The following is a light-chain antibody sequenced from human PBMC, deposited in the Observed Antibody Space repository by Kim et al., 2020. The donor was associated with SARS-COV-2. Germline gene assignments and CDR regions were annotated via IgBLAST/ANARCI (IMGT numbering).Light chain of an antibody. CDR3: VLYVGSGIWV. V-gene: IGLV8-61*01. Sequence: GGTVTPTCGLSSGSVSTSYYPNWVQQTPGQAPRTLIYNTNPRSSGVPGRFSGSILGNKAALTITGAQADDESDYYCVLYVGSGIWVFGGGTKVTVL. CDR2: NTN. CDR1: SGSVSTSYY. J-gene: IGLJ3*02.